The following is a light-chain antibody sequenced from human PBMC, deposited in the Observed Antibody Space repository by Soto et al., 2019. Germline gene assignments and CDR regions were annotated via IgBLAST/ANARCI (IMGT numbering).Light chain of an antibody. V-gene: IGLV1-44*01. CDR3: AAWDDSLNGWV. CDR2: SNN. J-gene: IGLJ3*02. Sequence: QSVLTQPPSVSGTPGQRVTISCSGSSSNIGSNTVNWYQQFPGTAPKLLIYSNNQWPSGVPDRFSGSKSGTSASLAISGLQSEDEADYYCAAWDDSLNGWVFGGGTKLTVL. CDR1: SSNIGSNT.